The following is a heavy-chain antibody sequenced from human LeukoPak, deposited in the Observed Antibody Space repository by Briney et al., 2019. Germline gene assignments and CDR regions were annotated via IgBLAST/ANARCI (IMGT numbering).Heavy chain of an antibody. V-gene: IGHV3-23*01. CDR2: ISGGGGNT. Sequence: GGSLRLSCAASGFTFSSYWMHWVRQAPGKGLEWVSVISGGGGNTYYADSVKGRFTISRDNSKNTLYLQMNNLRAEDTALYYCAKGLSGYVPFDYWGQGTLVTVSS. CDR1: GFTFSSYW. D-gene: IGHD5-12*01. J-gene: IGHJ4*02. CDR3: AKGLSGYVPFDY.